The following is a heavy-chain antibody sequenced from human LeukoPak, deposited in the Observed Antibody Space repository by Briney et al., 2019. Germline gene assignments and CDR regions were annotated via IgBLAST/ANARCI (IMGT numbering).Heavy chain of an antibody. J-gene: IGHJ4*02. D-gene: IGHD1-14*01. CDR3: AKDGGGLLTGFDY. Sequence: PGGSLRLSCAASGFTFSSYGMHWVRQAPGKGLEWVAVISYDGSNKYYADSVKGRFTISRDNSKNALYLQMNSLRAEDTAVYYCAKDGGGLLTGFDYWGQGTLVTVSS. CDR1: GFTFSSYG. V-gene: IGHV3-30*18. CDR2: ISYDGSNK.